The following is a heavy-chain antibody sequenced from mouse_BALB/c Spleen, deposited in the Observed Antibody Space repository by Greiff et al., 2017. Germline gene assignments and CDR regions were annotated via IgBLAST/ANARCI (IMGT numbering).Heavy chain of an antibody. V-gene: IGHV2-4-1*01. CDR2: LWSGGST. Sequence: QVQLQQSGPGLVQPSQSLSITCTVSGFSLTSYGVHWVRQSPGKGLEWLGVLWSGGSTDYNAAFISRLSISKDNSKSQVFFKMNSLQADDTAIYYCANNWDVGYFDVWGAGTTVTVSS. J-gene: IGHJ1*01. CDR3: ANNWDVGYFDV. D-gene: IGHD4-1*02. CDR1: GFSLTSYG.